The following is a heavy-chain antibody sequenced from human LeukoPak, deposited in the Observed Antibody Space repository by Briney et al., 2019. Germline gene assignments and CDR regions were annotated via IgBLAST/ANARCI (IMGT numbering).Heavy chain of an antibody. CDR1: GGTFSSYA. J-gene: IGHJ5*02. Sequence: ASVKVSCKASGGTFSSYAISWVRQAPGQGPEWMGGIIPIFGTANYAQKFQGRVTITTDESTSTAYMELSSLRSEDTAVYYCARGVGATVWFDPWGQGTLVTVSS. CDR3: ARGVGATVWFDP. V-gene: IGHV1-69*05. D-gene: IGHD1-26*01. CDR2: IIPIFGTA.